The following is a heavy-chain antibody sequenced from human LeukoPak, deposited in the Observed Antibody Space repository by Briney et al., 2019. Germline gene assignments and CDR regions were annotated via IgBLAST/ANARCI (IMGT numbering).Heavy chain of an antibody. V-gene: IGHV3-23*01. CDR3: ARDRAAFDS. CDR2: ITGRGGNT. CDR1: GFTFSSFP. Sequence: GGSLRLSCAASGFTFSSFPMSWVRQAPGKGLQWVSGITGRGGNTYYADSVEGRFTISRDNSKNTLSLQMYSLRAEDTAIYYCARDRAAFDSWGQGTLVTASS. D-gene: IGHD6-25*01. J-gene: IGHJ4*02.